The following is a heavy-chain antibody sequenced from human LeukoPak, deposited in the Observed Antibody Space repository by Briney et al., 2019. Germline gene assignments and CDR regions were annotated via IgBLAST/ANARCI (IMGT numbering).Heavy chain of an antibody. D-gene: IGHD4-11*01. CDR2: IIPIFGTA. V-gene: IGHV1-69*01. CDR3: ARDGAPTAWFDP. J-gene: IGHJ5*02. CDR1: GGTFSSYA. Sequence: SVKVSCKASGGTFSSYAISWVRQAPGQGLEWMGGIIPIFGTANYAQKFQGRVTITADESTSTAYMELSSLRSEDTAVYYCARDGAPTAWFDPWGQGTLVTVSS.